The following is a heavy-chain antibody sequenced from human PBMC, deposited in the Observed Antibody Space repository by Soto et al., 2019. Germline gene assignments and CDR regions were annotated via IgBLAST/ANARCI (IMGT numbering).Heavy chain of an antibody. CDR3: ARDGRAMNDY. CDR1: GLTFSTYA. D-gene: IGHD5-18*01. CDR2: ISSNGGTT. J-gene: IGHJ4*02. V-gene: IGHV3-64*01. Sequence: EVQLVESGGGLVQPGGSLRLSCAASGLTFSTYAMQWVRQAPRQGLEFVSSISSNGGTTNYAYSVEGRFTISRDNSRDTLYLQMGSLRPEDMAVYYCARDGRAMNDYWGQGTLVTVSS.